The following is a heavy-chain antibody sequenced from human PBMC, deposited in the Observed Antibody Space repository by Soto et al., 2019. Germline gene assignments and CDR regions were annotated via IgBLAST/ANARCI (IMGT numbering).Heavy chain of an antibody. Sequence: QVQLQQWGAGLLKPSETLSLTCAVYGGSFSGYYWSWIRQPPGKGLEWIGEINHSGSTNYNPSLKSRVTISVDTSKNQFSLKLSSVTAADTAVYYCARGAIAAAGTGYYYGMDVWGQGTTVTVSS. V-gene: IGHV4-34*01. D-gene: IGHD6-13*01. CDR1: GGSFSGYY. J-gene: IGHJ6*02. CDR2: INHSGST. CDR3: ARGAIAAAGTGYYYGMDV.